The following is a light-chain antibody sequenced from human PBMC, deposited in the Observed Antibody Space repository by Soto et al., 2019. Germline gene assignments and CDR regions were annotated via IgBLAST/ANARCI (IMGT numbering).Light chain of an antibody. CDR2: DAS. CDR3: QHRANWPLT. Sequence: EIVLTQSPATLSLSPGERATLSCRASQSVSNYLAWYQHKPGQAPRLLVSDASNRATGIPARFSGSGSWTDFILTISSLEPEDFAVYYCQHRANWPLTCGQGTKLEIK. V-gene: IGKV3-11*01. CDR1: QSVSNY. J-gene: IGKJ2*01.